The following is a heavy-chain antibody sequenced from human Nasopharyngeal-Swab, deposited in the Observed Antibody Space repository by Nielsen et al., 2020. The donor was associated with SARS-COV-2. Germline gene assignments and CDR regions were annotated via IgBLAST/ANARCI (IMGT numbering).Heavy chain of an antibody. D-gene: IGHD3-3*01. CDR2: ISGSGHRT. CDR1: GFTFSSCA. J-gene: IGHJ4*02. Sequence: GESLKISCVASGFTFSSCALTWVRQAPGKGQQWLSTISGSGHRTYYADSVKGRFTISRDNSQNTLYLQMNSLRAEDTAVYYCAKDFRHNYDYWSGYFTNWGQGTLVTVS. V-gene: IGHV3-23*01. CDR3: AKDFRHNYDYWSGYFTN.